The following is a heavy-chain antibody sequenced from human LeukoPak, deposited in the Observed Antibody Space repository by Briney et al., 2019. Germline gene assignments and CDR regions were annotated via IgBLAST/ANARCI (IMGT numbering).Heavy chain of an antibody. CDR3: AKRGVVIRVVLVGFHKEAYYFDS. D-gene: IGHD3-10*01. V-gene: IGHV3-23*01. J-gene: IGHJ4*02. CDR2: ISGSGGST. CDR1: GITLSNYG. Sequence: PGGSLRLSCVVSGITLSNYGMSWVRQAPGKGLEWVAGISGSGGSTNYADSVKGRFTISRDSPKNTLYLQMNSVRAEDTAVYFCAKRGVVIRVVLVGFHKEAYYFDSWGQGALVTVSS.